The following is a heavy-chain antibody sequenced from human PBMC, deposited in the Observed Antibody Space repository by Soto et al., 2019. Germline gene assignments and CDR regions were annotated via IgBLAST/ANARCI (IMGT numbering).Heavy chain of an antibody. CDR1: GFTFISYG. J-gene: IGHJ4*02. V-gene: IGHV3-30*18. D-gene: IGHD5-18*01. CDR3: AKGPYVQLWYIDY. Sequence: PGGSLRLSCAASGFTFISYGMHWVRQAPGKGLEWVAVISYDGSNKYYADSVKGRFTISRDNSKNTLYLQMNSLRAEDTAVYYCAKGPYVQLWYIDYWGQGTLVTVSS. CDR2: ISYDGSNK.